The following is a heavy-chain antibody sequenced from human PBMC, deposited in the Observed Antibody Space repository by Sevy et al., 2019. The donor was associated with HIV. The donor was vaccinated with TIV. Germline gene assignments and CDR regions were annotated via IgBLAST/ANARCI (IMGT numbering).Heavy chain of an antibody. Sequence: GESLKISCAASGFTFSSYSMNWVRQAPGKGLEWVSYISSSSSTIYYAVSVKGRFTISRDNAKNSLYLQMNSLRDEDTAVYYCASQDYYGSGSYYTWGQGTLVTVSS. CDR2: ISSSSSTI. CDR3: ASQDYYGSGSYYT. V-gene: IGHV3-48*02. D-gene: IGHD3-10*01. J-gene: IGHJ5*02. CDR1: GFTFSSYS.